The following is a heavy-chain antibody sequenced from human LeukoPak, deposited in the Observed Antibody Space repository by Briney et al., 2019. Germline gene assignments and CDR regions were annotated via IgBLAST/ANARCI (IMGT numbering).Heavy chain of an antibody. D-gene: IGHD3-22*01. J-gene: IGHJ4*02. CDR2: ISGGGSYI. CDR1: GFTFSSNS. Sequence: GGSLTLSCAASGFTFSSNSMHWVRQAPGKGLEWVSSISGGGSYIYYADSVKGRFTIFRDNAKNSLYLQMSSLRAEDTAVYYCATDSHFYDSSGQKLGYFDYWGQITLVTVSS. V-gene: IGHV3-21*01. CDR3: ATDSHFYDSSGQKLGYFDY.